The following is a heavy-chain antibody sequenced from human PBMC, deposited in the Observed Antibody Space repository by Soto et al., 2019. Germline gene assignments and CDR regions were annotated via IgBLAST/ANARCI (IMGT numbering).Heavy chain of an antibody. CDR1: GFTFTSNS. CDR3: ARGRVGTAYFDY. CDR2: ITSSSSTI. D-gene: IGHD2-21*02. V-gene: IGHV3-48*01. Sequence: PGGSLRLSCAASGFTFTSNSMNWVRQAPGKGLEWISYITSSSSTIYYADSVKGRFTISRDNAKNSLYLQMSSLRGDDTAVYYCARGRVGTAYFDYWGQGALVTVSS. J-gene: IGHJ4*02.